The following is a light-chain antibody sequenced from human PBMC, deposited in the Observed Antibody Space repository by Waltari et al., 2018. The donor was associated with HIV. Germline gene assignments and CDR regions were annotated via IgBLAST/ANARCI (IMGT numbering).Light chain of an antibody. V-gene: IGLV4-69*01. CDR1: SAHSSYA. Sequence: QLVLTQSPSASASLGASVKLTCTLSSAHSSYAIAWHQQQPEKGPRYLMKVNSDGSHRKGDEIPDRFSGSSSGAERYLIISSLQSEDEADYYCQTWATGIRVFGGGTKLTVL. J-gene: IGLJ3*02. CDR3: QTWATGIRV. CDR2: VNSDGSH.